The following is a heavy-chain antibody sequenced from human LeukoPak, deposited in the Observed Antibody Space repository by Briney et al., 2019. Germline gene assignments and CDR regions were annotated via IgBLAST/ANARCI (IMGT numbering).Heavy chain of an antibody. Sequence: PGGSLRLSCAASGFTFSDYYMSWIRQAPGKGLEWVSYISNSGSTIYYADSVKGRFTISRDNAKKSLYLQMNSLRAEDTAVYYCARRAGAYSHPYDYWGQGTLVTVSS. CDR1: GFTFSDYY. D-gene: IGHD4/OR15-4a*01. J-gene: IGHJ4*02. V-gene: IGHV3-11*01. CDR2: ISNSGSTI. CDR3: ARRAGAYSHPYDY.